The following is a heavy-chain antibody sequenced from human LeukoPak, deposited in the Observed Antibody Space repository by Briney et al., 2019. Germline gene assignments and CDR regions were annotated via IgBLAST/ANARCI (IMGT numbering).Heavy chain of an antibody. CDR3: ATLNDIVVVVAATVAGDY. D-gene: IGHD2-15*01. CDR1: GFTFSSYA. Sequence: GGSLRLSCAASGFTFSSYAMSWVRQAPGKGLEWVSAISGSGGSTYYADSVKGRFTISRDNSKNTLYLQMNSLRAEDTAVYYCATLNDIVVVVAATVAGDYWGQGTLVTVSS. CDR2: ISGSGGST. J-gene: IGHJ4*02. V-gene: IGHV3-23*01.